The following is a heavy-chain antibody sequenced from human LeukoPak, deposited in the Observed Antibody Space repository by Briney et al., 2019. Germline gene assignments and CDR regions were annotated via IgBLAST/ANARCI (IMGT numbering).Heavy chain of an antibody. D-gene: IGHD4-11*01. CDR1: GFTFSSYA. CDR2: ISYDGSNK. J-gene: IGHJ3*02. CDR3: ARDYSNYEAFDI. Sequence: GGSLRLSCAASGFTFSSYAMHWVRQAPGKGLEWVAVISYDGSNKYYADSVKGRFTISRDNSKNTLYLQMNSLRAEDTAVYYCARDYSNYEAFDIWGQGTMVTVSS. V-gene: IGHV3-30-3*01.